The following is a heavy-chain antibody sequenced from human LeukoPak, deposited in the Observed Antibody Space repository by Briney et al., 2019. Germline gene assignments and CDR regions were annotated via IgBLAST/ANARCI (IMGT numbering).Heavy chain of an antibody. CDR3: ARRYYDSSGSFFDY. CDR1: GFTFSSYS. Sequence: PGGSLRLSCAASGFTFSSYSMNWVRQAPGKGLEWVSSISSSSSYIYYADSVKGRFTISRDNARNSLYLHMNSLRAEDTAVYYCARRYYDSSGSFFDYWGQGTLVTVSS. D-gene: IGHD3-22*01. V-gene: IGHV3-21*01. CDR2: ISSSSSYI. J-gene: IGHJ4*02.